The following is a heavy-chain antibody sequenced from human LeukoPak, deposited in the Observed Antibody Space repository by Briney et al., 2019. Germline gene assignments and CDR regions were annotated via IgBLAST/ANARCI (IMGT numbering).Heavy chain of an antibody. D-gene: IGHD1-26*01. CDR1: GGSMSTYY. J-gene: IGHJ4*02. V-gene: IGHV4-59*08. CDR3: GMHQWEIQGTFDY. Sequence: SDTLSLTCTVSGGSMSTYYWSWTRHPPGKGLEWIGYIYYSGSTKYYPSLKNRVTISVDTSKNQFSVTLRSVTAADTAVYYCGMHQWEIQGTFDYWGQGTLVTVSS. CDR2: IYYSGST.